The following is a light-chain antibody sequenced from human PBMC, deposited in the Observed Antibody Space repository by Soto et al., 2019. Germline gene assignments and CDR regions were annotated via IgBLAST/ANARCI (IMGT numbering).Light chain of an antibody. CDR1: QSVGSY. V-gene: IGKV3-15*01. CDR3: QQYNTWPPRYT. J-gene: IGKJ2*01. Sequence: EIVMTQSPATLSVSPGGRATLSCRASQSVGSYLAWYQQRPGQPPRLLIYGASTRATGIPARFSGSGSGTESSLTISSLQSEDFAVYYCQQYNTWPPRYTFGQGTKLEIK. CDR2: GAS.